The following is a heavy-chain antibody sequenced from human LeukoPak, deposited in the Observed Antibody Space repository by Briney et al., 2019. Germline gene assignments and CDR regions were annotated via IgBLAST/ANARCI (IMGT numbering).Heavy chain of an antibody. Sequence: GGSLRLSCAASGFTFSSYAMNWVRQAPGKGLEWVSTISGSGGITYYADSVKGRFTISRDNTKNTLYLQMNSLRAEDTAVYYCAKDRHAPGRYCSSTSCFPFDSWGQGTLVTVSS. CDR1: GFTFSSYA. D-gene: IGHD2-2*01. CDR2: ISGSGGIT. J-gene: IGHJ5*01. CDR3: AKDRHAPGRYCSSTSCFPFDS. V-gene: IGHV3-23*01.